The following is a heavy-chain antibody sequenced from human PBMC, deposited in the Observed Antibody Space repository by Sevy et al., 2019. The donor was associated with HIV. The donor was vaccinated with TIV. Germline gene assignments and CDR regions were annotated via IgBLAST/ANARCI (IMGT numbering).Heavy chain of an antibody. D-gene: IGHD2-2*01. CDR1: GGSISSYY. CDR2: IYISGST. CDR3: ARGVPAVIGAFDI. Sequence: SETLSLTCTVSGGSISSYYWSWIRQPAGKGLEWIGRIYISGSTNNNPSLRSRVTMSVDTSKNQFSLKLSSVTVADTAVYYCARGVPAVIGAFDIWGQGTMVTVSS. J-gene: IGHJ3*02. V-gene: IGHV4-4*07.